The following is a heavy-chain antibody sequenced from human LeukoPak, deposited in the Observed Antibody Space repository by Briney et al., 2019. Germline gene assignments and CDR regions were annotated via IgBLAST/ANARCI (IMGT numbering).Heavy chain of an antibody. CDR3: AKERVYTSSGWYEGRGTGEFDY. J-gene: IGHJ4*02. CDR1: GFTFSSYA. D-gene: IGHD6-19*01. Sequence: PGGSLRLSCAASGFTFSSYAMSWVRQAPGKGLEWVSAISGSGGSTYYADSVKGRLTISRDNSKNTLYLQMNSLRAEDTAVYYCAKERVYTSSGWYEGRGTGEFDYWGQGTLVTVSS. V-gene: IGHV3-23*01. CDR2: ISGSGGST.